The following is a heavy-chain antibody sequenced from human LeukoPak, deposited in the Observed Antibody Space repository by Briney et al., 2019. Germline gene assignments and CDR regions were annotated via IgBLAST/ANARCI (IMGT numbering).Heavy chain of an antibody. Sequence: PSETLSLTCTVSGGSISSSSYYWGWIRQPPGKGLEWIGSIYYSGSTYYNPSLKSRVTISVDTSKNQFSLKLSSVTAADTAVYYCARCITMVRGVITPFDYWGRGTLVTVSS. D-gene: IGHD3-10*01. V-gene: IGHV4-39*01. CDR1: GGSISSSSYY. J-gene: IGHJ4*02. CDR2: IYYSGST. CDR3: ARCITMVRGVITPFDY.